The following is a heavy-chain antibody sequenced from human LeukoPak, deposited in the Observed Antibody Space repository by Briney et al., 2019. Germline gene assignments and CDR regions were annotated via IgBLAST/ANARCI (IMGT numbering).Heavy chain of an antibody. Sequence: PGGSLRLSCAASGYSFSSYAMNWVRQAPGKGLEWVSSISSSSKYIYYADSMKGRFTISRDNAKNSLYLQMNSLRPEDTAVYYCARGGSSSPYYCDYWGQGTLVTVSS. CDR2: ISSSSKYI. J-gene: IGHJ4*02. CDR3: ARGGSSSPYYCDY. CDR1: GYSFSSYA. D-gene: IGHD6-6*01. V-gene: IGHV3-21*01.